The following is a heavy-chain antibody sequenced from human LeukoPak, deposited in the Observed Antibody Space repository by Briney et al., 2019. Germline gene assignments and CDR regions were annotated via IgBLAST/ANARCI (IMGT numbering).Heavy chain of an antibody. CDR2: ISGSGGST. J-gene: IGHJ4*02. Sequence: GGSLRLSCAASGFTFSSYAMSWVRQAPGKGLEWVSAISGSGGSTYYADSVKGRFTISRDNSKNTLYLQMNSLRAEDTAVYYCAKGLGYCSSTSCYGLWDYWGQGTLVTVSS. V-gene: IGHV3-23*01. CDR1: GFTFSSYA. D-gene: IGHD2-2*01. CDR3: AKGLGYCSSTSCYGLWDY.